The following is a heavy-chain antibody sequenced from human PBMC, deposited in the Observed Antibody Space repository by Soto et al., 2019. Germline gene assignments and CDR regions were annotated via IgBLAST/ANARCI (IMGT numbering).Heavy chain of an antibody. Sequence: ASVKVSCKASGYTFTSYAMHWVRRAPGQRLGWMGWINAGNGNTKYSQKFQGRVTITRDTSASTAYMELSSLRSEDTAVYYCARDGQWELLIFDYWGQGTLVTVSS. V-gene: IGHV1-3*01. CDR2: INAGNGNT. CDR3: ARDGQWELLIFDY. CDR1: GYTFTSYA. J-gene: IGHJ4*02. D-gene: IGHD1-26*01.